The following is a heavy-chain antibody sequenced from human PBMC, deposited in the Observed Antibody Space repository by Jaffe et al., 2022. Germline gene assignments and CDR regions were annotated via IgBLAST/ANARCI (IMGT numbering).Heavy chain of an antibody. Sequence: EVQLLESGGGLVQPGGSLRLSCAASGFTFSSYAMSWVRQAPGKGLEWVSAISGSGGSTYYADSVKGRFTISRDNSKNTLYLQMNSLRAEDTAVYYCAKDRRRNYDYIWGSYRDPIAAFDIWGQGTMVTVSS. V-gene: IGHV3-23*01. J-gene: IGHJ3*02. D-gene: IGHD3-16*02. CDR2: ISGSGGST. CDR1: GFTFSSYA. CDR3: AKDRRRNYDYIWGSYRDPIAAFDI.